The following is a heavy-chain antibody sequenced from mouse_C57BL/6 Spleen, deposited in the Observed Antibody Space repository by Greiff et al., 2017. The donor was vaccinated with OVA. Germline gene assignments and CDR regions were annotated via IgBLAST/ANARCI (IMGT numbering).Heavy chain of an antibody. CDR3: ARYDSSYGYYAMDY. J-gene: IGHJ4*01. CDR2: IRNKANGYTT. D-gene: IGHD1-1*01. V-gene: IGHV7-3*01. Sequence: EVKLVESGGGLVQPGGSLSLSCAASGFTFTDYYMSWVRQPPGQALEWLGFIRNKANGYTTEYSASVKGRFTISRDNSQSILYLQMNARRAEDRATYYCARYDSSYGYYAMDYWGQGTSVTVSS. CDR1: GFTFTDYY.